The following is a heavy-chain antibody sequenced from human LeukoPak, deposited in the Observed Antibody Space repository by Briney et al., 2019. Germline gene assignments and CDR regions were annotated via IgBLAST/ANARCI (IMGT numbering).Heavy chain of an antibody. CDR1: GFTFSSYG. CDR3: AKKLYYDSSGYYRGEGVFDY. J-gene: IGHJ4*02. CDR2: ISGSGGST. D-gene: IGHD3-22*01. V-gene: IGHV3-23*01. Sequence: GGSLRLSCAASGFTFSSYGMSWVRQAPGKGLEWVSAISGSGGSTYYADSVKGRFTISRDNSKNTLYLQMNSLRAEDTAVYYCAKKLYYDSSGYYRGEGVFDYWGQGTLVTVSS.